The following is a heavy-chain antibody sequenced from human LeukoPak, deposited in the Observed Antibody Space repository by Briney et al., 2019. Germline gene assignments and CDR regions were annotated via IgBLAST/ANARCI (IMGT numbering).Heavy chain of an antibody. J-gene: IGHJ4*02. CDR3: ARQFKGLLDS. Sequence: PSQTLSLTCSFSIGAVRDSKYWTWIGKSPEKRLEWIGYISNGGSTEYNPSLRSRVTISLDTSKNQFSLKLISMTTADRAVYYCARQFKGLLDSWGQGTLVTVSS. CDR1: IGAVRDSKY. CDR2: ISNGGST. V-gene: IGHV4-59*08.